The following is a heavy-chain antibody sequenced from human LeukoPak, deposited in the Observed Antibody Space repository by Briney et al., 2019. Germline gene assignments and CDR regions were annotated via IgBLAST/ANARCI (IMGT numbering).Heavy chain of an antibody. J-gene: IGHJ3*02. Sequence: SETLSLTCTVSGGSISSGRYYWRWLRQPDGRGLEWFGRIYTSGSTNYNPSLKSRVTISVYTSKNQFSQKLSSVTAADTAVYYCAVLFTVIGVVSSDAFDIWGQRTMVTVSS. CDR2: IYTSGST. V-gene: IGHV4-61*02. CDR1: GGSISSGRYY. D-gene: IGHD3-3*01. CDR3: AVLFTVIGVVSSDAFDI.